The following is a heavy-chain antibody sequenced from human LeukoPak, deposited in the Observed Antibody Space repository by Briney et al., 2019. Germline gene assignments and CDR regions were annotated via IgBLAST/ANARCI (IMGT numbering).Heavy chain of an antibody. D-gene: IGHD2-2*01. V-gene: IGHV4-59*11. CDR3: ARELVVVPAATQGLGYYYYYMDV. J-gene: IGHJ6*03. CDR1: GGSITSPY. Sequence: SETLSLTCTVSGGSITSPYWSWIRQPPGKGLEWIGYVYYNGRTNYNPSLKSRLTISIDTSKNQFSLKLSSVTAADTAIYYCARELVVVPAATQGLGYYYYYMDVWGKGTTVTVSS. CDR2: VYYNGRT.